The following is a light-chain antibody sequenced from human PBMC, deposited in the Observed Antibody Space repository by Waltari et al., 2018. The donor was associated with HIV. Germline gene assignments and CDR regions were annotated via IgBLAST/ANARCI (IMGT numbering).Light chain of an antibody. Sequence: QSALTQPASVSGSPGQSITVSCTGSYSDVGGYNYVSWYQQHPGKTHKLIIYAVSTRPSGVPNRFSGSKYGNTAALPTSGLQAEDGADYYGSSYTSSSTRVFGGGTKLTV. CDR3: SSYTSSSTRV. CDR2: AVS. CDR1: YSDVGGYNY. V-gene: IGLV2-14*01. J-gene: IGLJ3*02.